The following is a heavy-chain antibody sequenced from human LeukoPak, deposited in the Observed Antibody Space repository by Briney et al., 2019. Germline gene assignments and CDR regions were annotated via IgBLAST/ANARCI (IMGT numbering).Heavy chain of an antibody. J-gene: IGHJ5*02. V-gene: IGHV1-46*01. Sequence: ASVKVSCKASGYTFTSYYMHWVRQAPGQGLEWVGIINPSGSSTSYAQKLQGRVTMTTDTSTSTAYMELRSPRSDDTAVYYCARAQRYYDILTGYSYQHWFDPWGQGTLVTVSS. CDR1: GYTFTSYY. D-gene: IGHD3-9*01. CDR2: INPSGSST. CDR3: ARAQRYYDILTGYSYQHWFDP.